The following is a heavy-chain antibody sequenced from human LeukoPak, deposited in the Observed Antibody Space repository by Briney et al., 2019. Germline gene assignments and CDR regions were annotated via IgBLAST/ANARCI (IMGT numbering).Heavy chain of an antibody. J-gene: IGHJ6*02. CDR1: GFTFSSYE. V-gene: IGHV3-48*03. CDR3: ARDGGDDSSGYYSRYYYYGMDV. D-gene: IGHD3-22*01. Sequence: PGGSLRLSCAASGFTFSSYEMNWVRRAPGKGLEWVSYISSSGSTIYYADSVKGRFTISRDNAKNSLYLQMNSLRAEDTAVYYCARDGGDDSSGYYSRYYYYGMDVWGQGTTVTVSS. CDR2: ISSSGSTI.